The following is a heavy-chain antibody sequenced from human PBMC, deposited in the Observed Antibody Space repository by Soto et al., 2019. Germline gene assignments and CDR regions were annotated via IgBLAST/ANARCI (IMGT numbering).Heavy chain of an antibody. CDR1: GDSVSNGNW. V-gene: IGHV4-4*02. D-gene: IGHD3-16*01. Sequence: QVQLKESGPGLVTPWGTLSLTCAVSGDSVSNGNWWCWVRQPPGRGLEWVGVIHQSGDTNYNPSLKSRVTVSADRSNNQYSLRLNSVTAADTAMYYCATRTSVFGIVTFYWGQGILVTVSS. CDR2: IHQSGDT. CDR3: ATRTSVFGIVTFY. J-gene: IGHJ4*02.